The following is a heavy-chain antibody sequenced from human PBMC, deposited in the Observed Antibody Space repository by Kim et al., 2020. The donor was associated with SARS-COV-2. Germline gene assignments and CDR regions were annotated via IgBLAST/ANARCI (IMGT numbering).Heavy chain of an antibody. CDR2: ISGSGGST. CDR1: GFTFSSYA. V-gene: IGHV3-23*01. D-gene: IGHD2-8*01. J-gene: IGHJ4*02. Sequence: GGSLRLSCAASGFTFSSYAMSWVRQAPGKGLEWVSAISGSGGSTYYTDSVKGRFTISRDNSKNTLFLQMNSLRAEDTAVYYCARGDEWWLNFDYWGQGTLVTVSS. CDR3: ARGDEWWLNFDY.